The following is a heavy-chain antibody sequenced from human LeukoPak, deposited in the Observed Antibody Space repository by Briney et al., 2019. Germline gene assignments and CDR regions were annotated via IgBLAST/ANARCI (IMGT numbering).Heavy chain of an antibody. CDR1: GFTFSSYA. V-gene: IGHV3-23*01. Sequence: PGGSLRLSCAASGFTFSSYAMSWVRQAPGKGLEWVSAISGSGASTSYADSVKGRFTISRDNSKNTLCLQMNSLRAEDTAVYYCAKDGGYYYYYYMDVWGKGTTVTVSS. CDR2: ISGSGAST. D-gene: IGHD3-16*01. CDR3: AKDGGYYYYYYMDV. J-gene: IGHJ6*03.